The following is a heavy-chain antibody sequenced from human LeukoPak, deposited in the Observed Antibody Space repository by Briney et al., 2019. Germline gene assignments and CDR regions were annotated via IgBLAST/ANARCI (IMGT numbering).Heavy chain of an antibody. Sequence: PGGSLRLSCAASGFTFDDYAMHWVRQAPGKGLEWVSGISWNSGSIGYADSVKGRFTISRDNAKNSLYLQMNSLRAEDTALYYCAKDPHSGYDSFQFDYWGQGTLVTVSS. D-gene: IGHD5-12*01. V-gene: IGHV3-9*01. CDR1: GFTFDDYA. CDR3: AKDPHSGYDSFQFDY. CDR2: ISWNSGSI. J-gene: IGHJ4*02.